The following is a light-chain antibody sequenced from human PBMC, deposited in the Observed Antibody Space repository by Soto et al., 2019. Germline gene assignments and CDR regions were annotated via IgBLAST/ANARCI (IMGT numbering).Light chain of an antibody. CDR1: SPDIGAYDY. Sequence: QSVLTQPASLGGSPGESITISCPGTSPDIGAYDYVSWFQRHPGKAPKLMISAFNKRPPGVSNRFSGAKSGNTAYLTISGLQVEDEAESFCFSFTTASTHVFGTGTKVTVL. CDR3: FSFTTASTHV. J-gene: IGLJ1*01. V-gene: IGLV2-14*01. CDR2: AFN.